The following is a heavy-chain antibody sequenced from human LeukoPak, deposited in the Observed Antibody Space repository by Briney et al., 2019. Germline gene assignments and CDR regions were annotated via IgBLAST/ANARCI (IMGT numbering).Heavy chain of an antibody. Sequence: ASVKVSCKASGGTFSSYAFSWVRQAPGQGLEWMGIINPSGGSTSYAQKFQGRVTMTRDMSTSTVYMELSSLRSEDTAVYYCARAMVLLDYWGQGTLVTVSS. CDR3: ARAMVLLDY. CDR2: INPSGGST. D-gene: IGHD3-10*01. V-gene: IGHV1-46*01. J-gene: IGHJ4*02. CDR1: GGTFSSYA.